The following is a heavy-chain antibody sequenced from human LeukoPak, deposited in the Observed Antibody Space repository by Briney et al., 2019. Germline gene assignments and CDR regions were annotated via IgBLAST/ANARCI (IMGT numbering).Heavy chain of an antibody. Sequence: GGAPRVSCAASGFTLPSYVMHSVRPAPGKGLEWVAFIWYDGSNKYYADSVKGRFTISRDNSKNTLYLQMNSLRAEDTAVYYCANMTPYCSSTSCSRDYWGQGTLVTVSS. V-gene: IGHV3-30*02. J-gene: IGHJ4*02. CDR1: GFTLPSYV. CDR3: ANMTPYCSSTSCSRDY. D-gene: IGHD2-2*01. CDR2: IWYDGSNK.